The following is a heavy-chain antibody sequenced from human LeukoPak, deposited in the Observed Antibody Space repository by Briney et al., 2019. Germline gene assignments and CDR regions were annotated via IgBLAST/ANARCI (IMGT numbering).Heavy chain of an antibody. CDR3: AREGSSGWHEFDY. CDR2: ISAYNGNT. J-gene: IGHJ4*02. Sequence: ASVKVPGRASGYTFTSYGISWVRQAPGQGLEWMGWISAYNGNTNYAQKLQGRVTMTTDTSTSTAYMELRSLRSDGTAGYYCAREGSSGWHEFDYWGQETLVSVSS. D-gene: IGHD6-19*01. CDR1: GYTFTSYG. V-gene: IGHV1-18*01.